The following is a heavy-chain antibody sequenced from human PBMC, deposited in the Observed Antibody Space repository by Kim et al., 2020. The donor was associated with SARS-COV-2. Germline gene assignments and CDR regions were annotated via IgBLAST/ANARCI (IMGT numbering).Heavy chain of an antibody. CDR3: ARDRRSWPETTNNWFDP. Sequence: GGSLRLSCAASGFTFSSYGMHWVRQAPGKGLEWVAVIWYDGSNKYYADSVKGRFTISRDNSKNTLYLQMNSLRAEDTAVYYCARDRRSWPETTNNWFDPWGQGTLVTVAS. J-gene: IGHJ5*02. D-gene: IGHD1-26*01. CDR1: GFTFSSYG. V-gene: IGHV3-33*01. CDR2: IWYDGSNK.